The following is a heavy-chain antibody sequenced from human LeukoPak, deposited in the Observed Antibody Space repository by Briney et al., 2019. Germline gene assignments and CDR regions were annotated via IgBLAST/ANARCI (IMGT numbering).Heavy chain of an antibody. V-gene: IGHV4-31*03. D-gene: IGHD5-18*01. CDR2: IYYSGST. J-gene: IGHJ4*02. Sequence: SETLSLICTVSGGSISSGGYYWSWICQHPGKGLEWIGYIYYSGSTYYNPSLKSRVTISVDTSKNQFSLKLSSVTAADTAVYYCASLYSYGPGDYWGQGTLVTVSS. CDR3: ASLYSYGPGDY. CDR1: GGSISSGGYY.